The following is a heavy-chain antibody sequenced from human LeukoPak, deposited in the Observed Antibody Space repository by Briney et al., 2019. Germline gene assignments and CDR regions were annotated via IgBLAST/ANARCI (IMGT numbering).Heavy chain of an antibody. V-gene: IGHV4-59*01. CDR2: IYYSGST. D-gene: IGHD3-22*01. CDR1: GGSMSSYF. CDR3: ARHFTYYYDSSGYSDAFDI. J-gene: IGHJ3*02. Sequence: SETLSLTCSVSGGSMSSYFWTWIRQPPGKGLEWIGYIYYSGSTNFNPSLKSRVAMSVDTSKKQFSLKLSSVTAADTAVYYCARHFTYYYDSSGYSDAFDIWGQGTMVTVSS.